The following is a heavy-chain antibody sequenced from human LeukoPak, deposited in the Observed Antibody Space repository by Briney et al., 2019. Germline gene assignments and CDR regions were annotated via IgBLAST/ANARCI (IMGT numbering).Heavy chain of an antibody. CDR2: ISYDGSNK. D-gene: IGHD3-3*01. J-gene: IGHJ6*03. V-gene: IGHV3-30*01. CDR1: GFTFSSYA. CDR3: ARAYHPYYDFWSGYLTAHYYYMDV. Sequence: GRSLRLSCAASGFTFSSYAMHWVRQAPGEGLEWVAVISYDGSNKYYADSVKGRFTISRDNSKNTLYLQMNSLRAEDTAVYYCARAYHPYYDFWSGYLTAHYYYMDVWGKGTTVTVSS.